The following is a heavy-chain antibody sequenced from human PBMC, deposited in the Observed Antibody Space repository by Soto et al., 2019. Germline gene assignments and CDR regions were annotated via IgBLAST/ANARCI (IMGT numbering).Heavy chain of an antibody. Sequence: QVQLQESGPGLVKPSETLSLTCTVSGGSISSYYWSWIRQPPGKGLEWIGYIYYSGSTNYNPSLKSRVTISVDTSKNQFSLKLSSVTAADTAVYYCARGIAVAGTAYYLDYWGQGTLVTVSS. J-gene: IGHJ4*02. CDR3: ARGIAVAGTAYYLDY. CDR2: IYYSGST. CDR1: GGSISSYY. D-gene: IGHD6-19*01. V-gene: IGHV4-59*01.